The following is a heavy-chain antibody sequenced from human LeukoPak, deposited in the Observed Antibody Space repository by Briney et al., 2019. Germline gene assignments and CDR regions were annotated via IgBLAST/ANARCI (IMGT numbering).Heavy chain of an antibody. Sequence: GGSLRLSCAASGFTFRSFPMSRGPQAPGQGLGWVSAISGSGGSTYYADSVKGRFTISRDNSKNTPYLQVNSLRAEDTAVYYCATYSSSWYCFDYWGQGTLVTVS. V-gene: IGHV3-23*01. J-gene: IGHJ4*02. D-gene: IGHD6-13*01. CDR1: GFTFRSFP. CDR2: ISGSGGST. CDR3: ATYSSSWYCFDY.